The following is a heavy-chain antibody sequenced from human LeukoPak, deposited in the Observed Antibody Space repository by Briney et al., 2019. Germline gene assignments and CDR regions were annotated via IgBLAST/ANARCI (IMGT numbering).Heavy chain of an antibody. CDR3: ARPNYVWRTYRGAIDV. CDR2: IYSDAST. Sequence: GGSLRLSCAASGFTATSNYMSWVRQAPGKGLEWVSVIYSDASTYYADSVKGRFTLSRHNSKNTLYLQMNSLRTEDTALYYCARPNYVWRTYRGAIDVWGQGTTVTVSS. J-gene: IGHJ6*02. D-gene: IGHD3-16*01. CDR1: GFTATSNY. V-gene: IGHV3-53*04.